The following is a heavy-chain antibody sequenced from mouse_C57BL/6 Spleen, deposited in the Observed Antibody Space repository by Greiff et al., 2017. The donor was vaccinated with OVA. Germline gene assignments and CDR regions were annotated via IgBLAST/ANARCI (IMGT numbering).Heavy chain of an antibody. CDR3: ARCPYYYGLSYFDY. CDR1: GYTFTGYW. D-gene: IGHD1-1*01. Sequence: QVQLKQSGAELMKPGASVKLSCKATGYTFTGYWIEWVKQRPGHGLEWIGEILPGSGSTNYNEKFKGKATFTADTSSNTAYMQLSSLTPEDSAIYYCARCPYYYGLSYFDYWGQGTTLTVSS. CDR2: ILPGSGST. J-gene: IGHJ2*01. V-gene: IGHV1-9*01.